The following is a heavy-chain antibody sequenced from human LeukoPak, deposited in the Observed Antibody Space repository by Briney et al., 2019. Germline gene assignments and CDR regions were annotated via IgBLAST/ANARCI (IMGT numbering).Heavy chain of an antibody. CDR2: ISWNSGSI. V-gene: IGHV3-9*01. D-gene: IGHD6-13*01. CDR1: GFTFDDYA. CDR3: AKDSSSSSWSGAFDI. Sequence: GGSLRLSCAASGFTFDDYAMHWVRQAPGKGLEWVSGISWNSGSIGYADSVKGRFTISGDNAKNSLYLQMNSLRAEDTALYYCAKDSSSSSWSGAFDIWGQGTMVTVPS. J-gene: IGHJ3*02.